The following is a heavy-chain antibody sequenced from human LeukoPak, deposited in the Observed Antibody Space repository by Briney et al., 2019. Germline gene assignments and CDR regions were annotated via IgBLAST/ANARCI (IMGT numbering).Heavy chain of an antibody. CDR3: AKCPYNSGWEANFDY. CDR1: GFTFSSYG. J-gene: IGHJ4*02. CDR2: ISGSGGST. V-gene: IGHV3-23*01. Sequence: GGSLRLSCAASGFTFSSYGMSWVRQAPGKGLEWVSAISGSGGSTYYADSVKGRFTISRDNSKNTLYLQMNSLRAEDTAVYYCAKCPYNSGWEANFDYWGQGTLVTVSS. D-gene: IGHD6-19*01.